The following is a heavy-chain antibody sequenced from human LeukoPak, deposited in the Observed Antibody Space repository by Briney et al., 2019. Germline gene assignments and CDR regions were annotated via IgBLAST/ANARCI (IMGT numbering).Heavy chain of an antibody. CDR3: ARDLQGGYSSRYFDY. D-gene: IGHD4-11*01. V-gene: IGHV3-30*04. CDR2: ISYDGSNK. Sequence: GGSLRLSCAASGFTFSSYAMHWVRQAPGKGLEWVAVISYDGSNKYYADSVKGRFTISRDNSKSTLYLQMNSLRAEDTAVYYCARDLQGGYSSRYFDYWGQGTLVTVSS. J-gene: IGHJ4*02. CDR1: GFTFSSYA.